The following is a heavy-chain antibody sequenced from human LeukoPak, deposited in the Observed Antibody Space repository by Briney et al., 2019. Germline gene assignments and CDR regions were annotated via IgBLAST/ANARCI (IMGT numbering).Heavy chain of an antibody. CDR1: GGSFSGYY. D-gene: IGHD5-18*01. Sequence: SETLSLTCAVYGGSFSGYYWSWIRQPPGKGLEWIGEINHSGSTNYNPSLKSRVTISVDTSKNQFSLKLSSVTAADTAVYYCARNPHLGGTAMPLEVPHDYYYYGMDVWGQGTTVTVSS. J-gene: IGHJ6*02. CDR2: INHSGST. V-gene: IGHV4-34*01. CDR3: ARNPHLGGTAMPLEVPHDYYYYGMDV.